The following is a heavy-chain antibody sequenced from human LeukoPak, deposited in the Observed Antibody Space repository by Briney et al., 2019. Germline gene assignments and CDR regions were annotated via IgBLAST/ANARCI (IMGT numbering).Heavy chain of an antibody. CDR3: AREPPYYDFWSGTGY. CDR2: IYHSGST. CDR1: GGSISSGGYY. V-gene: IGHV4-30-2*01. Sequence: SQTLSLTCTVSGGSISSGGYYWSWIRQPPGKGLEWIGYIYHSGSTYYNPSLKSQVTISVDRSKNQFSLKLSSVTAADTAVYYRAREPPYYDFWSGTGYWGQGTLVTVSS. J-gene: IGHJ4*02. D-gene: IGHD3-3*01.